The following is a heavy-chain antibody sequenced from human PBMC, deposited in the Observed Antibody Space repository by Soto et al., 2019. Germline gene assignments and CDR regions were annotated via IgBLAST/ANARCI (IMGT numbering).Heavy chain of an antibody. Sequence: QVQLVQSGAEVKKPGASVKVSCKASGYTFTSYGISWVRQAPGQGLEWMGWISAYNGNTNYAQKRPGRVTMSTGTFTRTDYLELRIRRSVDTAVYYCARADCSSTSCPYYLYFDLWGRGTLVTVSS. V-gene: IGHV1-18*01. CDR2: ISAYNGNT. J-gene: IGHJ2*01. D-gene: IGHD2-2*01. CDR3: ARADCSSTSCPYYLYFDL. CDR1: GYTFTSYG.